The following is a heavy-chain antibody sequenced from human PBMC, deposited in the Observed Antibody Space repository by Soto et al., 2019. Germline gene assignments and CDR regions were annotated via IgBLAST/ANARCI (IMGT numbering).Heavy chain of an antibody. V-gene: IGHV5-51*01. CDR3: ARLQGVPAAMFNYYYYYGMDV. Sequence: RGESLKISCKGSGYSFTSYWIGWVRQMPGKGLEWMGIIYPGDSDTRYSPSFQGQVTISADKSISTAYLQWSSLKASDTAMYYCARLQGVPAAMFNYYYYYGMDVWGQGTTVTVSS. J-gene: IGHJ6*02. CDR2: IYPGDSDT. D-gene: IGHD2-2*01. CDR1: GYSFTSYW.